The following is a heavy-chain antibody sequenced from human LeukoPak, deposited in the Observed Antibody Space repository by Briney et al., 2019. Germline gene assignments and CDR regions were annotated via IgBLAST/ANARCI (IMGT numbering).Heavy chain of an antibody. V-gene: IGHV3-73*01. CDR2: IRSKANSYAT. J-gene: IGHJ4*02. D-gene: IGHD2-2*01. CDR1: GFTFSGSA. Sequence: GGSLRLSCAASGFTFSGSAMHWVRQASGKGLEWVGRIRSKANSYATAYAASVKGRFTISRDDSKNTAYLQMNSLKTEDTAVYYCTRPGYCSSTSCSSFDYWGQGALVTVSS. CDR3: TRPGYCSSTSCSSFDY.